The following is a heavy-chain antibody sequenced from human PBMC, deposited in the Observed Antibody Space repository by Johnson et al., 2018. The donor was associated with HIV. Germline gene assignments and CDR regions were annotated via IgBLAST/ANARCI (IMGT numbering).Heavy chain of an antibody. CDR1: GFTFSDAW. D-gene: IGHD6-19*01. Sequence: VHLVESGGGVVQPGRSLRLSCAAAGFTFSDAWMGWVRQAPGKGLEWVANIKHAGSDKYYADSVKGRFTISRDNAKNSLYLQMNSLRAEDSAVYYCARERQGAAVGDGFDVWGQGTMVTVSS. CDR3: ARERQGAAVGDGFDV. CDR2: IKHAGSDK. J-gene: IGHJ3*01. V-gene: IGHV3-7*01.